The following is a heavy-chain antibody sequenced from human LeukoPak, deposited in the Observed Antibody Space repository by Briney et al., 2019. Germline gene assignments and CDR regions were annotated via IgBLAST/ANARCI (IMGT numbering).Heavy chain of an antibody. Sequence: ASVKVSCKASGYTLTGYYMHWVRQAPGQGLEWMGWINPNSGGTNYAQKFQGRVTMTRDTSISTAYMELSRLRSDDTAVYYCAVYSSGWYYFDYWGQGTLVTVSS. CDR3: AVYSSGWYYFDY. V-gene: IGHV1-2*02. CDR1: GYTLTGYY. CDR2: INPNSGGT. J-gene: IGHJ4*02. D-gene: IGHD6-19*01.